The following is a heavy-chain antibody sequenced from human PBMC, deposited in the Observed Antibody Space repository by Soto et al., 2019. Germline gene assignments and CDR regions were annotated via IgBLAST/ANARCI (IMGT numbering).Heavy chain of an antibody. Sequence: EVQLLESGGGLVQPGGSLRLSCAASGFTFSNYAVTWVRQAPGMGLEWVSTISGSGGSTYYADSVKVRFTISRDNSKNTLYLQMNNLRDEDTAVYYCAKDQGSSWYEIDYWGQGTMVTVSS. CDR1: GFTFSNYA. J-gene: IGHJ4*02. CDR3: AKDQGSSWYEIDY. D-gene: IGHD6-13*01. V-gene: IGHV3-23*01. CDR2: ISGSGGST.